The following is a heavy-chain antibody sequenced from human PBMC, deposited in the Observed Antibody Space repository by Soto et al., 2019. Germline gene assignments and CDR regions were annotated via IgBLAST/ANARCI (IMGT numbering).Heavy chain of an antibody. CDR3: VKAGQAIVNYRPDF. CDR2: ISGSGGST. J-gene: IGHJ4*03. V-gene: IGHV3-23*01. D-gene: IGHD1-26*01. Sequence: GKGLEWVSAISGSGGSTYYADSVKGRFTISRDNSKNTLYLQMNSLRAEDTAFYFSVKAGQAIVNYRPDFCAQRTL.